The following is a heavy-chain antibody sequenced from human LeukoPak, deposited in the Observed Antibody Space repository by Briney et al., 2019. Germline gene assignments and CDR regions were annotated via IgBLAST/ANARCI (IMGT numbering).Heavy chain of an antibody. V-gene: IGHV1-2*02. D-gene: IGHD2-15*01. CDR3: ARGGRYCSGGSCYSGNWFDP. J-gene: IGHJ5*02. CDR2: INPNSGGT. CDR1: GYTFTGYY. Sequence: VASVKVTCKASGYTFTGYYMHWVRQAPGQGLEWMGWINPNSGGTNYAQKFQGRVTMTRDTSISTAYMELSRLRSDDTAVYYCARGGRYCSGGSCYSGNWFDPWGQGTLVTVSS.